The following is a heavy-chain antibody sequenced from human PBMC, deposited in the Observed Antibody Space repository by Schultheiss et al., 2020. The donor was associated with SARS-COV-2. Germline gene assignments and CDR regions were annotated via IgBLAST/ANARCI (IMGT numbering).Heavy chain of an antibody. V-gene: IGHV4-30-2*01. J-gene: IGHJ4*02. CDR2: IYHSGST. D-gene: IGHD5-18*01. Sequence: SETLSLTCAVSGGSISSGGYSWSWIRQPPGKGLEWIGYIYHSGSTYYNPSLKSRVTISVDRSKNQFSLKLSSVTAADTALYYCARSGHSYGSFDYWGQGTLVTVSS. CDR1: GGSISSGGYS. CDR3: ARSGHSYGSFDY.